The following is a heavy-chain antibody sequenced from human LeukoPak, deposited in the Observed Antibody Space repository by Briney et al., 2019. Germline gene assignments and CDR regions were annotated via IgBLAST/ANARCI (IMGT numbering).Heavy chain of an antibody. D-gene: IGHD5-12*01. Sequence: PGGSLRLSCAASGITFSYYAMSWVRQAPGNGLEWVSGISASTGDTYYADFVKGRFIISRDNSKKTLYLEMNNLRAEDTATYYCAKGFGGYSGYDRTFDYWGQGTLVAVSS. V-gene: IGHV3-23*01. J-gene: IGHJ4*02. CDR2: ISASTGDT. CDR1: GITFSYYA. CDR3: AKGFGGYSGYDRTFDY.